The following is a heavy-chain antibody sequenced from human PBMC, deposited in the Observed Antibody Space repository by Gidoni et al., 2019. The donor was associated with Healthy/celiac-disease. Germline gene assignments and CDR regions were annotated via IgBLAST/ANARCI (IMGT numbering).Heavy chain of an antibody. CDR3: ARSYGSGSYLLFDY. CDR2: ISSSSSTI. Sequence: EVQLVESGGGLVQPGGSLRLSCAASGFTFSSYSMNWVRQAPGKGLEWVSYISSSSSTIYYADSVKGRFTISRDNAKNSLYLQMNSLRDEDTAVYYCARSYGSGSYLLFDYWGQGTLVTVSS. V-gene: IGHV3-48*02. D-gene: IGHD3-10*01. J-gene: IGHJ4*02. CDR1: GFTFSSYS.